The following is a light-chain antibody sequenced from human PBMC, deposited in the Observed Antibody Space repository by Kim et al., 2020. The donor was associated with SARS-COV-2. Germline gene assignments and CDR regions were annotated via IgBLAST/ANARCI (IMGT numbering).Light chain of an antibody. Sequence: SYELTQPPSVSVSPGQTASISCSGDRLGDKFACWYQQRPGQSPVLVICQDNKRPSGIPERFSGSKSGNTATLTVSGAQAMDEADYYCQAWDSIAAHWVFCGGTQLTVL. V-gene: IGLV3-1*01. CDR1: RLGDKF. CDR2: QDN. CDR3: QAWDSIAAHWV. J-gene: IGLJ3*02.